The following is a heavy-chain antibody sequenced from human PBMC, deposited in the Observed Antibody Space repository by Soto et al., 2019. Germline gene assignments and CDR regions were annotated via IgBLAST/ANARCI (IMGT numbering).Heavy chain of an antibody. V-gene: IGHV3-7*03. CDR1: GFTFTDFY. CDR3: AGWGGHDYNY. Sequence: EVQLVQSGGGLVQPGGSLRLSCVGSGFTFTDFYMNWVRQAPGKGLEWVANIRPDGTETNYAESVRGRFTTSRDNAKNSLFLQMNSLRADDTALDYCAGWGGHDYNYWGQGILVTVSS. CDR2: IRPDGTET. D-gene: IGHD4-4*01. J-gene: IGHJ4*02.